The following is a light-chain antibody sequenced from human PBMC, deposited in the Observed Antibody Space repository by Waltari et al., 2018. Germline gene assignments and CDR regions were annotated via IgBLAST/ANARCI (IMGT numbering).Light chain of an antibody. V-gene: IGKV3-20*01. Sequence: EIVLTQSPGTLSLSPGERATLSCRASESVSSSHLAWYQQKPGQAPRLLVYAESSRATGIPDRCSGSGSGTDFTLTISRLEPEDFAVYYCQQFGSSPFTFGGGTKVEIK. J-gene: IGKJ4*01. CDR2: AES. CDR3: QQFGSSPFT. CDR1: ESVSSSH.